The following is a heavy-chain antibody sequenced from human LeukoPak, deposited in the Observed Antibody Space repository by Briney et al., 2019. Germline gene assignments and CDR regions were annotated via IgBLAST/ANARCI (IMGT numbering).Heavy chain of an antibody. D-gene: IGHD3-10*01. V-gene: IGHV3-23*01. J-gene: IGHJ4*02. CDR3: AKRGVVIRVFLVGFHKEAYYFDS. CDR1: GITLSNYG. CDR2: LSGSGGGT. Sequence: PRGSLRLSCAVSGITLSNYGMSWVRQAPGKGLEWVAGLSGSGGGTNYADSVQGRFTISRDNPKNTLYLQMSSLRAEDTAVYFCAKRGVVIRVFLVGFHKEAYYFDSWGQGALVTVSS.